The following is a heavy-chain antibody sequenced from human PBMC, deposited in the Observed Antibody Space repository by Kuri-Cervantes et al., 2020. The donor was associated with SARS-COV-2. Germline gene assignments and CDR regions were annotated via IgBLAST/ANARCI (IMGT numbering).Heavy chain of an antibody. D-gene: IGHD1-26*01. CDR1: GFTFSSYW. V-gene: IGHV3-7*01. Sequence: GESLKISCAASGFTFSSYWMSWVRQAPGKGLEWVANIKQDGSEKYYVDSVKGRFTISRDNAKNSLYLQMNSLRAEDTAVYYCARPNSGSYYGYFDYWGQGTLVTVSS. CDR3: ARPNSGSYYGYFDY. CDR2: IKQDGSEK. J-gene: IGHJ4*02.